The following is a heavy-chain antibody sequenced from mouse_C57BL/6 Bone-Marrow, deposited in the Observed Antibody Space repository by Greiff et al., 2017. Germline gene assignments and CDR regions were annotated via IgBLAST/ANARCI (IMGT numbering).Heavy chain of an antibody. D-gene: IGHD1-1*01. CDR3: ARPNYYGSSNYFDY. J-gene: IGHJ2*01. V-gene: IGHV5-6*01. CDR1: GFTFSSYG. Sequence: EVQVVESGGDLVKPGGSLKLSCAASGFTFSSYGMSWVRQTPDKRLEWVATISSGGSYTYYPASVKGRFTISRDNAKNTLYLQMSSLKSEDTAMYYCARPNYYGSSNYFDYWGQGTTLTVSS. CDR2: ISSGGSYT.